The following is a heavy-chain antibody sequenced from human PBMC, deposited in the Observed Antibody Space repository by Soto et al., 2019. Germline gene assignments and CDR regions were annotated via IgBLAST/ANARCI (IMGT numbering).Heavy chain of an antibody. Sequence: EVQLVETGGGLIQPGGSLRLSCAASGFTVSSNYMSWVRQAPGKGLEWVSVIYSGGSTYYADSVKDRFTISRDNSKNTLYLQMNSLRAEDTAVYYCASFRTYCGGDCYTYGMDVWGQGTTVTVSS. CDR3: ASFRTYCGGDCYTYGMDV. CDR2: IYSGGST. D-gene: IGHD2-21*02. V-gene: IGHV3-53*02. J-gene: IGHJ6*02. CDR1: GFTVSSNY.